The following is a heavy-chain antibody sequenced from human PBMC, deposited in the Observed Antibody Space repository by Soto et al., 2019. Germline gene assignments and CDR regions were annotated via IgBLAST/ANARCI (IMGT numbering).Heavy chain of an antibody. CDR2: IKQDGSEK. J-gene: IGHJ6*02. CDR1: GFTFSTYW. CDR3: VRDWSTFWGMDV. V-gene: IGHV3-7*01. Sequence: GGSLRLSCAASGFTFSTYWMNWVRQAPGKGLEWVANIKQDGSEKYYVDSVKGRFAISGDNAKDSLFLQMNNLRAEDTAVYYCVRDWSTFWGMDVWGQGTTVTVSS.